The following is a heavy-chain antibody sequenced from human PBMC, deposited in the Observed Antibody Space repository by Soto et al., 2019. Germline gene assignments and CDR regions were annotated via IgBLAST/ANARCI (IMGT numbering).Heavy chain of an antibody. J-gene: IGHJ5*02. CDR2: IYYSVST. Sequence: SETLSLTCTVSGGSVSSGSYYWSWIRQPPGKGLEWIGYIYYSVSTNYNPPLKSRVTISVDTSKNQFSLKLSSVTAADTAVYYCARVGYPANNWVDPCGQGNLVTVSS. CDR3: ARVGYPANNWVDP. CDR1: GGSVSSGSYY. V-gene: IGHV4-61*01. D-gene: IGHD2-2*01.